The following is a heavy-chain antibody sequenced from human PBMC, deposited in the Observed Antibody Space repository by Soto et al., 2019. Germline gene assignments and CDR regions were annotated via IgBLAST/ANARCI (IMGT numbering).Heavy chain of an antibody. CDR3: AKEPFSVFWSAYYHFDY. D-gene: IGHD3-3*01. CDR1: GFTFGSHA. V-gene: IGHV3-23*01. Sequence: EVQLLESGGGLVQPGGSLRLSCAASGFTFGSHAMIWVRQAPGKGLEWVSAISGSGGSAYYADSVKGRFTISRDNSINALYLQMNSLRAEDTALYYCAKEPFSVFWSAYYHFDYWGQGTLVTVSS. CDR2: ISGSGGSA. J-gene: IGHJ4*02.